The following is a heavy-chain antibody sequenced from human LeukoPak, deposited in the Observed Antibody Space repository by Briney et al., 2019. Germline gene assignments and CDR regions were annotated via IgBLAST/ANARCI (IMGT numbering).Heavy chain of an antibody. D-gene: IGHD3-10*01. CDR1: GFTFSNAW. CDR3: TAYYYGSGSNYNDY. Sequence: GGSLRLSCAASGFTFSNAWMSWVRQAPGKGLEWVGRIKNKADGGTTDYAAPVKGRFTISRDDSKNTLYLQLNSLKTEDTALYYCTAYYYGSGSNYNDYWGQGTLVTVSS. CDR2: IKNKADGGTT. J-gene: IGHJ4*02. V-gene: IGHV3-15*01.